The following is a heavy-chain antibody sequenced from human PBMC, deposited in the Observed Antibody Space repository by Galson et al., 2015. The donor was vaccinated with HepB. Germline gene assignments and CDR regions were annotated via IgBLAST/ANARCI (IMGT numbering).Heavy chain of an antibody. V-gene: IGHV3-66*01. CDR1: GFTVSSNY. J-gene: IGHJ3*02. CDR3: ARDSPLLWFGELLLEDAFDI. Sequence: SLRLSCAASGFTVSSNYMSWVRQAPGKGLEWVSVIYSGGNTYYADSVKGRFTISRDNSMNTLYLQMNSLRAEDTAIYYCARDSPLLWFGELLLEDAFDIWGQATMVTVSS. D-gene: IGHD3-10*01. CDR2: IYSGGNT.